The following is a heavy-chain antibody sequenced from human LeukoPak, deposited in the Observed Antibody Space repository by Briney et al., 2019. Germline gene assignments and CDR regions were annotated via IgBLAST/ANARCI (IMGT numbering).Heavy chain of an antibody. D-gene: IGHD3-16*02. CDR3: ARDNSVGDIAWWFDP. CDR1: GGTFSSNA. V-gene: IGHV1-69*10. CDR2: IIPILGTA. Sequence: GASVKVSCKVSGGTFSSNAITWVRQAPGQGLEWMGGIIPILGTANYAQKFQGRVTMTRNMSTTTDYMELSSLRSEDTAVYYCARDNSVGDIAWWFDPWGQGTLVTVSS. J-gene: IGHJ5*02.